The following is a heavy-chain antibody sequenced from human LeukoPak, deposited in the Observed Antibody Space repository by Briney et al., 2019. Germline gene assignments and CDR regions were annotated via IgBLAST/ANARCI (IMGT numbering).Heavy chain of an antibody. CDR3: ARVGDSSGMNWFDP. CDR1: GGSISSYY. V-gene: IGHV4-4*07. CDR2: IYTSGST. Sequence: SETLSLTCTVSGGSISSYYWSWIRQPAGKGLEWIGRIYTSGSTNYNPSLKSRVTMSVDTSKNQFSLKLSSVTAADTAVYYCARVGDSSGMNWFDPWGQGTLVTVSS. J-gene: IGHJ5*02. D-gene: IGHD3-22*01.